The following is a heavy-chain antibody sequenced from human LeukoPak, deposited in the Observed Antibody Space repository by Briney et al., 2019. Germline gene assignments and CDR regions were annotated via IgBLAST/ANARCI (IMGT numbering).Heavy chain of an antibody. J-gene: IGHJ4*02. CDR1: GFTFNNYG. CDR2: ISDDGRNK. CDR3: AKDRETTASGTFDY. V-gene: IGHV3-30*18. Sequence: GGSLRLSCAASGFTFNNYGMHYVRQAPGKGLEWVAVISDDGRNKKYADSVRGRFTISRDDSNNTLYLQMNGLRAEDTGVYYCAKDRETTASGTFDYWGQGTLVTVSS. D-gene: IGHD1-1*01.